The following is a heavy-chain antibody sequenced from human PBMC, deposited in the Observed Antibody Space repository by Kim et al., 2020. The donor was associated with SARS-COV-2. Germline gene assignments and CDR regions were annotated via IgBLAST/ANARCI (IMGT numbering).Heavy chain of an antibody. D-gene: IGHD3-22*01. V-gene: IGHV3-48*02. CDR2: ISSSSSTI. Sequence: GGSLRLSCAASGFTFSSYSMNWVRQAPGKGLEWVSYISSSSSTIYYADSVKGRFTISRDNAKNSLYLQMNSLRDEDTAVYYCARGPSRESSGYYYSLDYWGQGTLVTVSS. J-gene: IGHJ4*02. CDR3: ARGPSRESSGYYYSLDY. CDR1: GFTFSSYS.